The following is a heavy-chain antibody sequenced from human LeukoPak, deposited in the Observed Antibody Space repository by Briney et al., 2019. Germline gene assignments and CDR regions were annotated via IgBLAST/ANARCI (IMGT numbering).Heavy chain of an antibody. V-gene: IGHV3-21*06. D-gene: IGHD4-17*01. Sequence: PGGSLRLSCAASGFTFSTYSMNWVRQAPGKGLEWLSSISSSSNYIYYADSVKGRFSISRDDAKNLLFLQMNGLRVEDTAVYYCAIDMTTATTCYLEHWGQGTLVTVSS. CDR1: GFTFSTYS. CDR2: ISSSSNYI. CDR3: AIDMTTATTCYLEH. J-gene: IGHJ1*01.